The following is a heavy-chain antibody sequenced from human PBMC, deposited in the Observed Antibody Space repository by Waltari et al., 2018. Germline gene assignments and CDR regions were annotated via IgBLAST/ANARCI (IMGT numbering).Heavy chain of an antibody. V-gene: IGHV3-21*01. CDR3: ARDGGQAAAGIQPGY. CDR1: GFTFSSYS. D-gene: IGHD6-13*01. Sequence: EVQLVESGGGLVKPGGSLRLSCAASGFTFSSYSMNWVRQAPGKGLEWVSSISSSSSYIYYAYSVKGRFTISRDNAKNSLYLQMNSLRAEDTAVYYCARDGGQAAAGIQPGYWGQGTLVTVSS. J-gene: IGHJ4*02. CDR2: ISSSSSYI.